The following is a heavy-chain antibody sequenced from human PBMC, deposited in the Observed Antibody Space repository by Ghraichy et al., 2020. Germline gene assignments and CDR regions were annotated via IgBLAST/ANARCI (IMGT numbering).Heavy chain of an antibody. D-gene: IGHD1-26*01. J-gene: IGHJ5*02. CDR2: ITENGDST. CDR3: AKDAHLRATRLGLDP. CDR1: GFTFSDYT. Sequence: GGSLRLSCAASGFTFSDYTMTWVRQAPGKGLEWVSHITENGDSTPYADSVKGRSTISRDNSKNTLYLQIDSLRAEDTAVYYCAKDAHLRATRLGLDPWGQGTLVTVSS. V-gene: IGHV3-23*01.